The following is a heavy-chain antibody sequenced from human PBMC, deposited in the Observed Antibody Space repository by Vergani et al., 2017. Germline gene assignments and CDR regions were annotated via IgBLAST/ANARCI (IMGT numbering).Heavy chain of an antibody. D-gene: IGHD6-19*01. V-gene: IGHV4-39*01. Sequence: QLQLQESGPGLVKPSATLSLTCSVSGASIRSSNYYWGWIRQPPGKGLEWIASILYSRSTFYNPSLKSRFTISVDTSRNQFSLKLSSVTAADTAVYFCARHSTVEWLVKLGWIDPWGQGIRVTVSS. J-gene: IGHJ5*02. CDR2: ILYSRST. CDR3: ARHSTVEWLVKLGWIDP. CDR1: GASIRSSNYY.